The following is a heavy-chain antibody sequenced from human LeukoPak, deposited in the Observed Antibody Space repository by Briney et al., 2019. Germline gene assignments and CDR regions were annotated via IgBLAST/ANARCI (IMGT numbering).Heavy chain of an antibody. J-gene: IGHJ5*02. D-gene: IGHD7-27*01. CDR3: ASDLTVPPYNWFDP. CDR1: GGSIRSSH. Sequence: SETLSLTCTVSGGSIRSSHWSWIRQPAGKGLEWIAIIYNSGGTNYNPSLKSRVTISRDTSKNQFSLSLTSVTAADTAVYYCASDLTVPPYNWFDPWGQGTLVTVSS. CDR2: IYNSGGT. V-gene: IGHV4-4*07.